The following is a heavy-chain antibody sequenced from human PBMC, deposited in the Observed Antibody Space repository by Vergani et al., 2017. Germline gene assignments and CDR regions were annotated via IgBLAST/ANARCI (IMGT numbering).Heavy chain of an antibody. Sequence: QVQLQESGPRLVRPSQTLSLICTVSGGSINTGAYYWSWIRQPAGKGLEWIGRVYTSGMTNYNPSLKSRVTILVDRSKSQLSLKLTSVTAGDTAVYFCARELSYYYGSGGDDDNPYYYGGMDVWGPGATVTVSS. CDR2: VYTSGMT. J-gene: IGHJ6*02. D-gene: IGHD3-10*01. V-gene: IGHV4-61*02. CDR3: ARELSYYYGSGGDDDNPYYYGGMDV. CDR1: GGSINTGAYY.